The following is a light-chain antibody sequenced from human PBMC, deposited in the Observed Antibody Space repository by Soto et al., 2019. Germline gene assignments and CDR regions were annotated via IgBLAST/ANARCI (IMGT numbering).Light chain of an antibody. CDR1: QDISNY. CDR2: DAS. J-gene: IGKJ5*01. V-gene: IGKV1-33*01. CDR3: QQSYSVPIT. Sequence: DIQMTQSASSLSASVGDRVTITCQASQDISNYLSWYQQKPGKAPKLLIYDASNLETGVSSRFSGSGSGTDFTLTIGSLQPEDFATYYCQQSYSVPITFGQGTRLEIK.